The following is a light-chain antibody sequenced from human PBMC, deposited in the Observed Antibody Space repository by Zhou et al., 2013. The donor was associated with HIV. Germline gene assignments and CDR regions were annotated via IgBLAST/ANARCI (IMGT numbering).Light chain of an antibody. V-gene: IGKV1-5*01. CDR1: QSISSW. CDR3: QQYYSYPL. Sequence: DIQMTQSPSTLSASVGDRVTITCRASQSISSWLAWYQQKPGKAPKFLISAASSLQSGVPSRFSGSGSGTYFTLTISCLQSEDFATYYCQQYYSYPLFGPWDQSGYQT. J-gene: IGKJ3*01. CDR2: AAS.